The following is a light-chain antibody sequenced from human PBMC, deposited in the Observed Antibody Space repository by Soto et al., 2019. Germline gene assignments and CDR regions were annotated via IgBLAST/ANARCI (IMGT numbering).Light chain of an antibody. CDR1: QSVSSN. CDR3: HKYDDGPST. CDR2: GAS. V-gene: IGKV3-15*01. J-gene: IGKJ2*01. Sequence: EIVMTQSPATLSVSPGERATLSCRASQSVSSNVAWYQQIPGQTPRLLIYGASTRATGVPDRFSGSASGTELTLTLSGLKSEDFAVYYCHKYDDGPSTFGQGTKVDIK.